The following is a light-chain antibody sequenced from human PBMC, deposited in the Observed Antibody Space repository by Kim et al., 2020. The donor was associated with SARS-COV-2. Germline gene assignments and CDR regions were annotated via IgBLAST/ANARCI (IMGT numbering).Light chain of an antibody. V-gene: IGLV1-40*01. CDR2: GNS. CDR3: QSYDSSLSGVV. CDR1: SPNIGAGYD. Sequence: QSVLTQPPSVSGAPGQRVTISFTGSSPNIGAGYDVHWYQQLPGTAPKLLSYGNSNRPSGVPDRFSGSKSGTSASLAITGLQAEDEADYYCQSYDSSLSGVVFGGGTKVTVL. J-gene: IGLJ2*01.